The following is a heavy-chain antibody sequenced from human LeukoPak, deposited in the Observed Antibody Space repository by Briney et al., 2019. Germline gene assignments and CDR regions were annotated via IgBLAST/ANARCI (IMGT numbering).Heavy chain of an antibody. V-gene: IGHV4-30-4*01. CDR2: IYYSGST. J-gene: IGHJ4*02. D-gene: IGHD1-26*01. CDR3: AREGRRVGARY. Sequence: KPSETPSLTCTVSGVSISSGDYYWSWIRQPPGKGLEWIGYIYYSGSTYYNPSLKSRVTTSVDTSKNQFSLKLSSVTAADTAVYYCAREGRRVGARYWGQGTLVTVSS. CDR1: GVSISSGDYY.